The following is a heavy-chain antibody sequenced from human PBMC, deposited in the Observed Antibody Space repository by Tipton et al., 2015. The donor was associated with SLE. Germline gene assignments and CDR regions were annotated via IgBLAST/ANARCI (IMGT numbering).Heavy chain of an antibody. Sequence: SLRLSCAASGFTFSTYGMHWVRQAPGKGLEWVTFIRFDGSNKYYADSVTGRFSISRDNSKSTLYLQMNSLRAEDTALYYCAKDLSSGTIGYFDYWGQGTLVAVSS. J-gene: IGHJ4*02. CDR3: AKDLSSGTIGYFDY. CDR2: IRFDGSNK. CDR1: GFTFSTYG. V-gene: IGHV3-30*02. D-gene: IGHD6-19*01.